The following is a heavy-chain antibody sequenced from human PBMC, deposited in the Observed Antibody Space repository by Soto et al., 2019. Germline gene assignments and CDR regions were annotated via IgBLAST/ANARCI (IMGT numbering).Heavy chain of an antibody. V-gene: IGHV3-48*03. Sequence: GGSLRLSCASSGFTFSIYEMNFVLQAPVKGLEWVSYISSSGSTIYYADSVKGRFTISRDNAKNSLYLQMNSLRAEDTAVYYCARRRRDSSGYDAFDIWGQGTMVTVSS. D-gene: IGHD3-22*01. J-gene: IGHJ3*02. CDR1: GFTFSIYE. CDR3: ARRRRDSSGYDAFDI. CDR2: ISSSGSTI.